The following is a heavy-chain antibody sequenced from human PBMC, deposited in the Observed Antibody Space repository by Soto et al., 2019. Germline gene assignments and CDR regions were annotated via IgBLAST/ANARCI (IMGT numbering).Heavy chain of an antibody. J-gene: IGHJ6*02. CDR1: GYTFTGYY. V-gene: IGHV1-2*04. D-gene: IGHD3-3*01. CDR3: ARSITIFGVVTPRAYYYGMDV. Sequence: GASVRVSCKASGYTFTGYYMHWLRQAPEQGLGWIGWINPSSGGTNYAQKFQGWVTMSRDTSISTAYMELSRLRSDDTAVYYCARSITIFGVVTPRAYYYGMDVWGQGTTVTVS. CDR2: INPSSGGT.